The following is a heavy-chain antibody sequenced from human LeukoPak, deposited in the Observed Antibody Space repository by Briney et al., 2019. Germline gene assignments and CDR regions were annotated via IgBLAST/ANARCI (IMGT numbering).Heavy chain of an antibody. D-gene: IGHD3-16*01. CDR3: ARDGGAYYMDV. V-gene: IGHV4-59*01. Sequence: SETLSLTCTVSGGSISNKYWSWIRQPPGKGLEWIGYIYYSGSTNYNPSLKSRVTISVDTSKNQFSLKLSSVTAADTAVYYCARDGGAYYMDVWGKGTTVTVSS. CDR1: GGSISNKY. CDR2: IYYSGST. J-gene: IGHJ6*03.